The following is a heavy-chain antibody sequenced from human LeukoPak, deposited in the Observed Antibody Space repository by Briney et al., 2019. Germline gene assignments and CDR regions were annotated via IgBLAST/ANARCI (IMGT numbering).Heavy chain of an antibody. D-gene: IGHD3-16*01. CDR2: INGGNGNT. CDR1: GYTFITYA. CDR3: PCIDYGDY. J-gene: IGHJ4*02. V-gene: IGHV1-3*01. Sequence: ASVKVSCKASGYTFITYAIHWVRQAPGQRLEWMGWINGGNGNTKYLENFQGRVTFTRDTSANTAYMVLSSLRSEDTAVYYCPCIDYGDYWGQGTLVTVSS.